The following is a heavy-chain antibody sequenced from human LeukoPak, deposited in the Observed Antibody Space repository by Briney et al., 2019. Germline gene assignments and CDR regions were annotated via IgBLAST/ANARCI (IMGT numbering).Heavy chain of an antibody. CDR3: ARAGGRVISMIVVGLSAYDAFDI. CDR2: ISYDGSNK. V-gene: IGHV3-30*03. J-gene: IGHJ3*02. CDR1: GFTFSSYG. D-gene: IGHD3-22*01. Sequence: GGSLRLSCAASGFTFSSYGMHWVRQAPGKGLEWVAVISYDGSNKYYADSVKGRFTISRDNSKNTLYLQMNSLRVEDTAVYYCARAGGRVISMIVVGLSAYDAFDIWGQGTMVTVSS.